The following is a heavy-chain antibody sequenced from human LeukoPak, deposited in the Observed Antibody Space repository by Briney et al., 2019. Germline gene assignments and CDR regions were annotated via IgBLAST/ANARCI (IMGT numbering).Heavy chain of an antibody. CDR1: GFTFSSYA. CDR2: ISGSGGST. V-gene: IGHV3-23*01. Sequence: HPGGSLRLSCAASGFTFSSYAMSWVRQAPGKGLEWVSAISGSGGSTYYADPVKGRFTISRDNSKNTLYLQMNSLRAEDTAVYYCAKAEQWLVPFDYWGQGTLVTVSS. D-gene: IGHD6-19*01. CDR3: AKAEQWLVPFDY. J-gene: IGHJ4*02.